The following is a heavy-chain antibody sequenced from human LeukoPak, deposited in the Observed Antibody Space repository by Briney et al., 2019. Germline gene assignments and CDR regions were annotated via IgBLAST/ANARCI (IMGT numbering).Heavy chain of an antibody. D-gene: IGHD2-2*01. V-gene: IGHV4-34*01. Sequence: PSETLSLTCAVYGGSFSGYYWSWIRQPPGKGLEWIGEINHSGSTNYNPSLKSRVTISVDTSKNQFSLKLSSVTAADTAVYYCARRGCSSTSCYLSMAYFDYWGQGNLVTVSS. CDR2: INHSGST. J-gene: IGHJ4*02. CDR3: ARRGCSSTSCYLSMAYFDY. CDR1: GGSFSGYY.